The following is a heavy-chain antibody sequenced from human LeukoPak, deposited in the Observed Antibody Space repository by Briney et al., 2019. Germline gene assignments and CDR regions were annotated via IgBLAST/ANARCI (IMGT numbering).Heavy chain of an antibody. Sequence: PGGSLRLSCAASGFTFSSYSMNWVRQAPGKGLEWVAVIWSDGSSKYYSDSVKGRVTISRDNSKNTVYLQMNSLRAEDTAMYYCARRGGGVGSPLSSGGEGTPVTASS. D-gene: IGHD3-16*01. J-gene: IGHJ4*02. CDR3: ARRGGGVGSPLSS. V-gene: IGHV3-33*08. CDR2: IWSDGSSK. CDR1: GFTFSSYS.